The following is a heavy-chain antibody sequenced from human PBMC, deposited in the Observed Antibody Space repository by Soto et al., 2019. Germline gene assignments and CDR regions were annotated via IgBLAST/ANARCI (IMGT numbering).Heavy chain of an antibody. D-gene: IGHD6-13*01. Sequence: GGSLRLSWAASGFTFSGSAMHWVSQASGKGLEWVGRIRSKANSYATAYAASVKGRFTISRDDSKNTAYLQMNSLKTEDTAVYYCTRQIAAAGTDTKTINWFDPWGQGTLVTVSS. CDR2: IRSKANSYAT. J-gene: IGHJ5*02. CDR3: TRQIAAAGTDTKTINWFDP. V-gene: IGHV3-73*01. CDR1: GFTFSGSA.